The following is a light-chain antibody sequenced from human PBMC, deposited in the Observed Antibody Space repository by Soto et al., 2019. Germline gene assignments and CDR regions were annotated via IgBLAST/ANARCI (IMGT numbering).Light chain of an antibody. V-gene: IGKV3-20*01. CDR2: GAS. CDR1: QSVSSHY. CDR3: QQYGSSPPYS. J-gene: IGKJ2*01. Sequence: EIVLTQSPGTLSLSPGERATLSCRASQSVSSHYLAWYQQKPGQAPRLLLYGASSRATGIPDRFSGSGSGTDFTLTISRLEPEDFAVYYCQQYGSSPPYSFGQGTDLEIK.